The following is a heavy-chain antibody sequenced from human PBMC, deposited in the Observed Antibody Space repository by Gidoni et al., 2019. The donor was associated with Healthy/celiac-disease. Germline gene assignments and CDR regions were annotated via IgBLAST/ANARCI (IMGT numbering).Heavy chain of an antibody. CDR3: ARAGDYTNWFDP. J-gene: IGHJ5*02. V-gene: IGHV4-34*01. CDR2: INHSGST. CDR1: GGSFSGYY. Sequence: QVQLQQWGAGLLKPSETLSLTCAVYGGSFSGYYWSWIRQPPGKGLEWIGEINHSGSTNYNPSLKSRVTISVDTSKNQFSLKLSSVTAADTAVYYCARAGDYTNWFDPWGQGTLVTVSS. D-gene: IGHD4-17*01.